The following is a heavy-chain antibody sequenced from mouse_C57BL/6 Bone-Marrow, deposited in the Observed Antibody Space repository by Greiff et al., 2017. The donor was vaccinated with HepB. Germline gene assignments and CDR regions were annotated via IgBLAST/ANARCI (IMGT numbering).Heavy chain of an antibody. V-gene: IGHV1-64*01. Sequence: QVHVKQSGAELVKPGASVKLSCKASGYTFTSYWMHWVKQRPGQGLEWIGMIHPNSGSTNYNEKFKSKATLTVDKSSSTAYMQLSSLTSEDSAVYYCPLGLFAYWGQGTLVTVSA. J-gene: IGHJ3*01. CDR3: PLGLFAY. CDR2: IHPNSGST. CDR1: GYTFTSYW.